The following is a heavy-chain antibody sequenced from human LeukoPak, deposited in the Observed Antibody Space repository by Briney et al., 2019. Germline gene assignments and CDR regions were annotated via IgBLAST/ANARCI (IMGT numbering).Heavy chain of an antibody. CDR3: ARAPPFYGVVVIDY. CDR1: GFTFSSYW. V-gene: IGHV3-7*01. Sequence: GGSLRLSCAASGFTFSSYWRSWVRQAPGKGLEWVANIKQDGSEKYYVPSVNGPFTIYRDNDKTSLYLKMTSLRAQDTAVSYCARAPPFYGVVVIDYWGQGTLVTVSS. J-gene: IGHJ4*02. D-gene: IGHD3-22*01. CDR2: IKQDGSEK.